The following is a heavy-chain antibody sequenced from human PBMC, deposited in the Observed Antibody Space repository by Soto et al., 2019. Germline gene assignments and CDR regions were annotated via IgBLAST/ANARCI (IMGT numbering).Heavy chain of an antibody. CDR2: IYHSGST. CDR1: GDSISSGGYS. Sequence: QLQLQESGSGLVKPSQTLSLTCAVSGDSISSGGYSWSWIRQPPGKGLEWIGYIYHSGSTYYNPSLKSRITMSVDRSKNQFSLKLNSVTAADTAVYYCARDRFDNWFDPWGQGTLVTVSS. V-gene: IGHV4-30-2*01. J-gene: IGHJ5*02. CDR3: ARDRFDNWFDP.